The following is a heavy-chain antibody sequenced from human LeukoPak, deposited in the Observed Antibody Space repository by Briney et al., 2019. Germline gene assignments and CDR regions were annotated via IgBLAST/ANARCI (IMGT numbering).Heavy chain of an antibody. V-gene: IGHV3-23*01. CDR1: GFTFSSYA. J-gene: IGHJ4*02. CDR3: ANSSLG. CDR2: ISDSGDRT. Sequence: GGSLRLSCAASGFTFSSYALTWVRRAPGKGLEWVSSISDSGDRTHYADSVKGRFTISRVNSQNTLLLQMSNLRTEDTAVYYCANSSLGWGQGTLVTVSS.